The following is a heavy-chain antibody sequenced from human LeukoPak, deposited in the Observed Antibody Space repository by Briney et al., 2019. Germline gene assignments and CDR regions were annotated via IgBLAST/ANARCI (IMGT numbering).Heavy chain of an antibody. D-gene: IGHD3-10*01. CDR2: ISSSSSYT. J-gene: IGHJ5*02. CDR3: ARAGFGEFNWFDP. V-gene: IGHV3-11*05. CDR1: GFTFSDYY. Sequence: PGESLRLSCAASGFTFSDYYMSWIRQAPGKGLEWVSYISSSSSYTNYADSVKGRFTISRDNAKNSLYLQMNSLRAEDTAVYYCARAGFGEFNWFDPWGQGTLVTVSS.